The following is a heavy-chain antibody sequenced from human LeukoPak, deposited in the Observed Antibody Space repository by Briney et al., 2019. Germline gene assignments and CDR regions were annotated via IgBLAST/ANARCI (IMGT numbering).Heavy chain of an antibody. CDR3: AGAYSAYDPFDY. V-gene: IGHV3-23*01. CDR1: GFTFSSYA. CDR2: ISGSGGST. Sequence: GGSLRLSCAASGFTFSSYAMSWVRQAPGKGLEWVSAISGSGGSTYYADSVKGRFTISRDNAKNTVHLQMNSLRVEDTAIYFCAGAYSAYDPFDYWGQGILVTVSS. J-gene: IGHJ4*02. D-gene: IGHD5-12*01.